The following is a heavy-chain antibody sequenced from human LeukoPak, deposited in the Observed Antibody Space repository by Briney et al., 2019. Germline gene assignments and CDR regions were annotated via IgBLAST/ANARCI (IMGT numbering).Heavy chain of an antibody. CDR2: IKSKTDGGTT. V-gene: IGHV3-15*01. CDR1: GFTFSNAW. CDR3: TSSPGYVDQDY. Sequence: GSRRLSCAASGFTFSNAWMSWVRQAPGKGLEWVGRIKSKTDGGTTDYAAHVKGRFSISRDDSKNTLYLQMNSLETEDTAVYYCTSSPGYVDQDYWGLGTL. D-gene: IGHD4-17*01. J-gene: IGHJ4*02.